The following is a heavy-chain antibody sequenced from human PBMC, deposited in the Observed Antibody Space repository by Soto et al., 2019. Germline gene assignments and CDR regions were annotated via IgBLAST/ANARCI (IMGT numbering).Heavy chain of an antibody. D-gene: IGHD3-3*01. Sequence: GGSLRLSCAASGFTFSSYSMNWVRQAPGKGLEWVSSISSSSSYIYYADSVKGRFTISRDNAKNSPYLQMNSLRAEDTAVYYCAYSITIFGVVNNWFDPWGQGTLVTVSS. CDR3: AYSITIFGVVNNWFDP. V-gene: IGHV3-21*01. J-gene: IGHJ5*02. CDR2: ISSSSSYI. CDR1: GFTFSSYS.